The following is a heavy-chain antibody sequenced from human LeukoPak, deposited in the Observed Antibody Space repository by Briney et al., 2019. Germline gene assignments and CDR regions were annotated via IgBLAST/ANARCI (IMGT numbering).Heavy chain of an antibody. V-gene: IGHV3-74*01. J-gene: IGHJ4*02. D-gene: IGHD2-2*01. CDR3: VSFYETY. CDR1: GNYW. Sequence: GGSLRLSCAASGNYWMHWVRQAPGKGLVWVSHINSDGSWTSYADSVKGRFTISKDNAKNTVYLQMNNLRAEDTAVYYCVSFYETYWGRRTLVTVSS. CDR2: INSDGSWT.